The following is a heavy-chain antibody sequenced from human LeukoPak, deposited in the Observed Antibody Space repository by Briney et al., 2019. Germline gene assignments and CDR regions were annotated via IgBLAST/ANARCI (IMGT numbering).Heavy chain of an antibody. CDR3: ARDYQLPAGINFDY. D-gene: IGHD2-2*01. CDR2: ISAYNGNT. J-gene: IGHJ4*02. CDR1: DYTFTSYG. Sequence: ASVKVSCKASDYTFTSYGISWVRQAPGQGLEWMGWISAYNGNTNYAQKLQGRVTMTTDTSTSTAHMELRSPRSDDTAVYYCARDYQLPAGINFDYWGQGTLVTVSS. V-gene: IGHV1-18*01.